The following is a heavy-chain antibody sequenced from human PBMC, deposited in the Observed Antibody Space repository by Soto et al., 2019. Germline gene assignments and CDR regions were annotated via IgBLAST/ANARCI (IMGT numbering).Heavy chain of an antibody. V-gene: IGHV4-39*07. CDR1: GGSISGSRLY. J-gene: IGHJ5*02. CDR3: ARDTSQGAGTKFDP. Sequence: SETLSLTCTVSGGSISGSRLYWGWIRQPPGKGLEWIGSIYYTGSTYYSPSLKSRVTISIDTSKNQFSLKLSSVTAADTAVYYCARDTSQGAGTKFDPWGQGTLVTVSS. CDR2: IYYTGST. D-gene: IGHD1-7*01.